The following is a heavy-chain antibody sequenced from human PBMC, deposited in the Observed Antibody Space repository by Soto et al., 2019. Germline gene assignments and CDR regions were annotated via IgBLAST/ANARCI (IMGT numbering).Heavy chain of an antibody. V-gene: IGHV3-74*01. D-gene: IGHD3-22*01. CDR3: ARGDGDNYDGHGYLARH. CDR1: GFTFSSYW. Sequence: EVQLVESGGGLVQPGGSLRLSRAASGFTFSSYWMHWVRQAPGKGLVWVSRINIDGITSYADSVKGRFTISRDNAKNTLYLQMNTLGAGDTAVYYCARGDGDNYDGHGYLARHWGQGTLVTVSS. J-gene: IGHJ4*02. CDR2: INIDGIT.